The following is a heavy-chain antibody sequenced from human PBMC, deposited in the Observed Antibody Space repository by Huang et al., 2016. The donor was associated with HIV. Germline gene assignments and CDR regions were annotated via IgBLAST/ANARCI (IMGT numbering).Heavy chain of an antibody. Sequence: QVQLEQWGAGLLKDSETLSLTCAVYGGSFSGYYWKWLRQAPGKELELVGEINHSANTNYNPSLKSRVNMSVDTSKSQFSLYLTSLSAADTGTYFCARRYNSRRDYWGRGTLVTVHS. D-gene: IGHD3-22*01. CDR3: ARRYNSRRDY. V-gene: IGHV4-34*02. J-gene: IGHJ4*02. CDR2: INHSANT. CDR1: GGSFSGYY.